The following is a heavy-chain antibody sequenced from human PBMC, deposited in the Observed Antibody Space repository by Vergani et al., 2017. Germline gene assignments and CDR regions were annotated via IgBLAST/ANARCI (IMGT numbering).Heavy chain of an antibody. J-gene: IGHJ4*02. CDR2: IIPIFGTP. V-gene: IGHV1-69*12. D-gene: IGHD6-13*01. CDR3: ARFSVGIATAGPEVDY. Sequence: QVQLVQSGAEVKKPGSSLKVSCKASGGIFSSYAISWVRQASGQGLEWMGGIIPIFGTPKYAQKFQGRVTITADESTSTAYMELSSLRSEDTAVYYCARFSVGIATAGPEVDYWGQGTLVTVSS. CDR1: GGIFSSYA.